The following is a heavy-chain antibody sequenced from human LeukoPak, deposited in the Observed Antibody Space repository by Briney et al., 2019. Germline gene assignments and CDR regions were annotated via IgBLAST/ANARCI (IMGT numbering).Heavy chain of an antibody. J-gene: IGHJ6*03. CDR1: GGSISTGSYY. CDR2: IYTSGST. V-gene: IGHV4-61*02. CDR3: ARDFRDDILTGYGYYYYYMDV. D-gene: IGHD3-9*01. Sequence: PSETLSLTCTVSGGSISTGSYYWNWIRQPAGKGLEWIGRIYTSGSTNYNPSLKSRVTISVDTSKNQFSLKLSSVTAADTAVYYCARDFRDDILTGYGYYYYYMDVWGKGTTVTISS.